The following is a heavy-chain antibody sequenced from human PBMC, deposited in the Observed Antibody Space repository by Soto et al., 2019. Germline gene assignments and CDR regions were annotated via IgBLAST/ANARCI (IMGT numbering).Heavy chain of an antibody. CDR3: ARESPYCSGGSCYPTIDY. CDR1: GGSISSYY. Sequence: PSETLSLTCTVSGGSISSYYWSWIRQPPGKGLEWIGYIYYSGSTNYNPSLKSRVTISVDTSKNQFSLKLSSVTAADTAESYCARESPYCSGGSCYPTIDYWGQGTLVTVSS. J-gene: IGHJ4*02. V-gene: IGHV4-59*01. CDR2: IYYSGST. D-gene: IGHD2-15*01.